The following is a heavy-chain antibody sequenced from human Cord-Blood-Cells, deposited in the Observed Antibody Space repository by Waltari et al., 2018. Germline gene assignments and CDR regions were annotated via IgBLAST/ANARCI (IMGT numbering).Heavy chain of an antibody. Sequence: EVQLVQSGAEVKKPGATVKISCKVSGYTFTDYYMHWVQQAPGKGLEWMGLVDPEDGETIYAEKFQGRVTITADTSTDTVYMELSSLRSEDTAVYYCATSRVRHPLGVRGYFQHWGQGTLVTVSS. D-gene: IGHD3-16*01. CDR2: VDPEDGET. CDR3: ATSRVRHPLGVRGYFQH. J-gene: IGHJ1*01. V-gene: IGHV1-69-2*01. CDR1: GYTFTDYY.